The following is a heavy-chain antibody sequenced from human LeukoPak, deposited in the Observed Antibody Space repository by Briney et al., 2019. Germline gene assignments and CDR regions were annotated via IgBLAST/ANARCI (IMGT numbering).Heavy chain of an antibody. CDR2: INPNSGGT. Sequence: GASVKVSCKASGYTFTGYYMHWVRQAPGQGLEWMGWINPNSGGTNYVRKFQGRVTMTRDTSISTAYMELSRLRSDDTAVYYCARGHPWNRVAATLGSRYSMDVWGKGTTVTISS. D-gene: IGHD2-15*01. CDR3: ARGHPWNRVAATLGSRYSMDV. J-gene: IGHJ6*03. CDR1: GYTFTGYY. V-gene: IGHV1-2*02.